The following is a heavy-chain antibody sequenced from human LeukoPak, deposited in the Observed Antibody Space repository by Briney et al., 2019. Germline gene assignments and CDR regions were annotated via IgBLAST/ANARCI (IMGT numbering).Heavy chain of an antibody. D-gene: IGHD6-19*01. CDR3: SRQASSAWYPDH. CDR2: INRNSGGR. V-gene: IGHV1-2*02. Sequence: ASVKVSCKTSGYTFTGYYLHWVRQAPGQGLEWMGWINRNSGGRQYAQKFKGRVTMTRDTSNTTAHLELSRLTSDDTAVYYCSRQASSAWYPDHWGQGTLVTVSS. CDR1: GYTFTGYY. J-gene: IGHJ4*02.